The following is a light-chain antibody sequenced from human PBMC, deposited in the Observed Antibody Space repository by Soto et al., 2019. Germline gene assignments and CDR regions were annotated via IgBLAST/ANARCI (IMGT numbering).Light chain of an antibody. J-gene: IGKJ5*01. Sequence: ETMMTQSPATLSVSPGERATLSCRASQSVNNNLAWYQQKLGQAPRVLSSYPSSRATGIPDRFSGSGSGTDFTLTISSLEPEDFAVYYCQQRQYWPPITFGQGTLEIK. CDR2: YPS. V-gene: IGKV3-11*01. CDR3: QQRQYWPPIT. CDR1: QSVNNN.